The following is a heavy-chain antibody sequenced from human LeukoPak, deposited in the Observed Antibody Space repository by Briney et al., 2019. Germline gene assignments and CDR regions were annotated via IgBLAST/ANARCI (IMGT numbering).Heavy chain of an antibody. CDR3: ARAVGPFDI. J-gene: IGHJ3*02. V-gene: IGHV3-48*02. CDR2: ISGSSTST. Sequence: PGGSLRLSCAVSGFTLTSYNMYWVRQAPGKGLEWVSYISGSSTSTYYADSVKGRFTISRDSAKNSLYLRLNSLRDEDTAVYYCARAVGPFDIWGQGTIVIVSP. CDR1: GFTLTSYN.